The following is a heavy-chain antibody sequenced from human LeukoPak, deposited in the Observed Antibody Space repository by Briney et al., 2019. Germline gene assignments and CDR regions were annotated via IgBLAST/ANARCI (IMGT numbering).Heavy chain of an antibody. Sequence: PGGSLRLSCAASGFTFSSYGMHWVRQAPGKGLEWVAVISYDGSSKYYADSVKGRFTISRDDSRNTAYLQMDSLRVEDAAVYHCVKRGGGNHGLDVWGQGTQVTVS. J-gene: IGHJ6*02. CDR3: VKRGGGNHGLDV. V-gene: IGHV3-30*18. CDR1: GFTFSSYG. D-gene: IGHD2-15*01. CDR2: ISYDGSSK.